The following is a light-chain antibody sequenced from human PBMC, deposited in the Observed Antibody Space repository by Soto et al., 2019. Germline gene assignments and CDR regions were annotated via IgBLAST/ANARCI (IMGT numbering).Light chain of an antibody. J-gene: IGKJ4*01. CDR1: QSVTGY. CDR3: QQRSDWPST. CDR2: GAS. Sequence: EIVLTQSPATLSLSPGERATLSCRVSQSVTGYLAWYQQKPGQAPRLLIYGASSRATGIPARFSGSGSGTDFTLTITSLEPEDFAVYYCQQRSDWPSTFGGGTKVEI. V-gene: IGKV3-11*01.